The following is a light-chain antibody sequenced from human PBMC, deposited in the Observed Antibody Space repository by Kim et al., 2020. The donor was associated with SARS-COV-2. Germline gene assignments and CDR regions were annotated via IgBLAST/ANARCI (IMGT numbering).Light chain of an antibody. CDR1: NSDVGGYNY. Sequence: QSALTQPASVSGSPGQSITISCIGTNSDVGGYNYVSWYQQHPGKAPKFMIFDVSSRPSGVSNRFSGSKSGNTASLTISGLQAEDEADYYCSSYTSSSTVVFGGGTQLTVL. CDR2: DVS. V-gene: IGLV2-14*03. CDR3: SSYTSSSTVV. J-gene: IGLJ2*01.